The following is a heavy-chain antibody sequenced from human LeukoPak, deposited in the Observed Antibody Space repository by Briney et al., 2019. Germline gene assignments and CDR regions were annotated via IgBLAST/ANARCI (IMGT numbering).Heavy chain of an antibody. Sequence: SETLSLTCTVSGGSISSGDYYWSWIRQPPGKGLEWIGYIYYSGSTYYNPSLKSRVTISVDTSKNQFSLKLSSVTAADTAVYYCARELEIDAFDIWGQGTMVTVSS. D-gene: IGHD1-1*01. J-gene: IGHJ3*02. V-gene: IGHV4-30-4*02. CDR2: IYYSGST. CDR3: ARELEIDAFDI. CDR1: GGSISSGDYY.